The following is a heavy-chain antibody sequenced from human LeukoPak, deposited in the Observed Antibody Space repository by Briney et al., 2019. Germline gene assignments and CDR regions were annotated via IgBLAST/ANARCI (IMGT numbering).Heavy chain of an antibody. CDR2: ISYSGST. CDR3: AGLVGRYSSGLYYYYFDY. Sequence: SETLSLTCTVSGGSISSSSYYWGWIRQPPGKGLEWIGSISYSGSTYYNPSLKSRVTISVDTSKNQFSLKLSSVTAADTAVYYCAGLVGRYSSGLYYYYFDYWGQGTLVTVSS. D-gene: IGHD3-22*01. J-gene: IGHJ4*02. CDR1: GGSISSSSYY. V-gene: IGHV4-39*01.